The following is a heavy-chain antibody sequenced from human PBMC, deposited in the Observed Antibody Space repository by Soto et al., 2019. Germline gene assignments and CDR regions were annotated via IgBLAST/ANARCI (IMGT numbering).Heavy chain of an antibody. Sequence: SGPTLVNPTQTLTLTCTFSGFSLSTSGVGVGWIRQPPGKALEWLALIYWDDDKRYSPSLKSRLTITKDTSKNQVVLTMTNMDPVDTATYYCARMVGRAAAGTVTGTFDIWGQGTMVTVSS. J-gene: IGHJ3*02. V-gene: IGHV2-5*02. CDR2: IYWDDDK. CDR1: GFSLSTSGVG. D-gene: IGHD6-13*01. CDR3: ARMVGRAAAGTVTGTFDI.